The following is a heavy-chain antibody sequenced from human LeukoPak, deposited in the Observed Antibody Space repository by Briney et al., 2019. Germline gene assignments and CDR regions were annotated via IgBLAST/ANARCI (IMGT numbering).Heavy chain of an antibody. CDR2: ISSSSSTI. J-gene: IGHJ4*02. CDR1: GFTFSSYS. CDR3: TRDPASRDIAAGIVIDY. Sequence: HPGGSLRLSCAASGFTFSSYSMNWVRQAPGKGLEWVSYISSSSSTIYYADSVKGRFTISRDNAKNSLYLQMNSLKTEDTAVYYCTRDPASRDIAAGIVIDYWGQGTLVTVSS. D-gene: IGHD6-13*01. V-gene: IGHV3-48*01.